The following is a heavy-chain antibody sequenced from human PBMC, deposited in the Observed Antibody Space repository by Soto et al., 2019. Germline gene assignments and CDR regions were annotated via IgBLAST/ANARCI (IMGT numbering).Heavy chain of an antibody. J-gene: IGHJ4*02. D-gene: IGHD6-19*01. CDR1: GFTVSSNY. CDR2: IYSGGCT. V-gene: IGHV3-53*04. CDR3: ARSPTSYSSGWLYYFDY. Sequence: PGGSLRLSCAASGFTVSSNYMSWVRQAPGKGLEWVSVIYSGGCTYYADSVKGRFTISRHNSKNTLYLQMNSLRAEDTAVYYCARSPTSYSSGWLYYFDYWGQGTLVTVSS.